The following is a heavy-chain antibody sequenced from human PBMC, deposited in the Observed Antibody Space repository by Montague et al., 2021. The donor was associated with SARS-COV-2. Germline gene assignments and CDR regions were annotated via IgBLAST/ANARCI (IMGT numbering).Heavy chain of an antibody. CDR1: VGSISSGSYY. D-gene: IGHD3-9*01. Sequence: TLSLTCTVSVGSISSGSYYWSWIRQPAGKGLEWIGRIYTSGSTNYNPSLKSRVTISVDTSKNQFSLKLSSVTAADTAVYYCARGVLRYFDWTFPFDYWGRGTLVTVSS. CDR3: ARGVLRYFDWTFPFDY. V-gene: IGHV4-61*02. CDR2: IYTSGST. J-gene: IGHJ4*02.